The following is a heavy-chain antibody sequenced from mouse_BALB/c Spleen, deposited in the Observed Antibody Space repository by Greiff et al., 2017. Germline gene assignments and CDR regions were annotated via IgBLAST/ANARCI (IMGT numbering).Heavy chain of an antibody. CDR2: IYPGSGNT. V-gene: IGHV1-84*02. Sequence: LVESGPELVKPGASVKISCKASGYTFTDYYINWVKQKPGQGLEWIGWIYPGSGNTKYNEKFKGKATLTVDTSSSTAYMQLSSLTSEDTAVYFCAGYGGYYFDYWGQGTTLTVSS. CDR3: AGYGGYYFDY. J-gene: IGHJ2*01. CDR1: GYTFTDYY. D-gene: IGHD1-1*02.